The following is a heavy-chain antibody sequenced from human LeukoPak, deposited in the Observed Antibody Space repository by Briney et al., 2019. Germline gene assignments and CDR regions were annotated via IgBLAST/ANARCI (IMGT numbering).Heavy chain of an antibody. Sequence: PSETLSLTCTVSGGSISSYYWSWIRQPPGKGLEWIGYIYYSGSTNYNPSLKSRVTISVDTSKNQFSLKLSSVTAADTAVYYCARGPASTYYYDSSGYYYAFDIWGQGTMVTVSS. CDR3: ARGPASTYYYDSSGYYYAFDI. CDR1: GGSISSYY. J-gene: IGHJ3*02. D-gene: IGHD3-22*01. CDR2: IYYSGST. V-gene: IGHV4-59*12.